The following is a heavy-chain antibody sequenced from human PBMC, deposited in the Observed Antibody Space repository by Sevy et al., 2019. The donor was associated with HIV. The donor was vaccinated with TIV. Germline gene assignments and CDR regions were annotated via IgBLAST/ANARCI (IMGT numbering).Heavy chain of an antibody. CDR1: GGSISSSSYY. D-gene: IGHD3-10*01. CDR2: IYYSGST. Sequence: SETLSLTCTVSGGSISSSSYYWGWIRQPPGKGLEWIGSIYYSGSTYYNPSLKSRVTISVDTSKNQFSLKLSSVTAADTAVYYCARHCRENRWFGELSAFDIWGQGTMVTVSS. CDR3: ARHCRENRWFGELSAFDI. V-gene: IGHV4-39*01. J-gene: IGHJ3*02.